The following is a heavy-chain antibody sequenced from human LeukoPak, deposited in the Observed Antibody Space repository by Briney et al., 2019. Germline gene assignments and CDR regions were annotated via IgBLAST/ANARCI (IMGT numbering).Heavy chain of an antibody. CDR1: GYTFTSYD. J-gene: IGHJ6*03. D-gene: IGHD4-11*01. CDR2: MNPNSGNT. Sequence: ASVKVSCKASGYTFTSYDINWVRQATGQGLEWMGWMNPNSGNTGYAQKFQGRVTITRNTSISTAYMELSSLRSEDTAVYYCARVDYSMGYYYYYMDVWGKGTTVTVSS. V-gene: IGHV1-8*03. CDR3: ARVDYSMGYYYYYMDV.